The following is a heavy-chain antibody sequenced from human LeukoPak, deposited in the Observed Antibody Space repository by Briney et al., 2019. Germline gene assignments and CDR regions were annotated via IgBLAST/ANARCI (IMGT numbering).Heavy chain of an antibody. CDR3: ARGWGGNVAGDWFDP. J-gene: IGHJ5*02. CDR2: IYPGDSDT. D-gene: IGHD3-16*01. CDR1: GYSFTSYR. V-gene: IGHV5-51*01. Sequence: GESLKISCKGSGYSFTSYRIGWVRQMPGKGLEWMGIIYPGDSDTRYSPSFQGQVTISADKSISTAYLQWSSLKASDTAMYYCARGWGGNVAGDWFDPWGQGTLVTVSS.